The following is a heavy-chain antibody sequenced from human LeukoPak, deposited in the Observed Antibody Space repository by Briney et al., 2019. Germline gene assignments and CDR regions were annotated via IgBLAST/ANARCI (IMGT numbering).Heavy chain of an antibody. D-gene: IGHD3-3*01. CDR1: GFTFSSYA. J-gene: IGHJ6*02. Sequence: GGSLRLSCAASGFTFSSYAMSWVRQAPGKGLEWVSGISWNSGSIGYADSVKGRFTISRDNAKNSLYLQMNSLRAEDTALYYCAKDIAPRTLSGYQEGYYGMDVWGQGTTVTVSS. CDR2: ISWNSGSI. CDR3: AKDIAPRTLSGYQEGYYGMDV. V-gene: IGHV3-9*01.